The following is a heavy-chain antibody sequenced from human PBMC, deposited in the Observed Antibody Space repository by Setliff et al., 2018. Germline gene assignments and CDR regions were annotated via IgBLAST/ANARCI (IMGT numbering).Heavy chain of an antibody. V-gene: IGHV4-4*07. J-gene: IGHJ4*02. CDR1: GDSISNYY. D-gene: IGHD3-10*01. CDR2: IYVTEST. CDR3: AASRAYTGAVEEWFLPKTFDF. Sequence: SETLSLTCTVSGDSISNYYWNWIRQPAGKGLEWIGRIYVTESTKYNPSLKSRVTLSIDTSKNQFSLKLSSVTAADAALYYCAASRAYTGAVEEWFLPKTFDFWGQGSPVNRLL.